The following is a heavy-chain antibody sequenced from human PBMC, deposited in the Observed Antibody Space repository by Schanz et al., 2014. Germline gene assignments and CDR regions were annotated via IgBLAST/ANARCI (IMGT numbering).Heavy chain of an antibody. J-gene: IGHJ3*02. D-gene: IGHD4-17*01. Sequence: EVQLLESGGGLVQPGGSLRLSCAASGFTFSSYAMTWVRQAPGKGLEWVSSISSSGSYIHYADSVKGRFTISRDNARNSLYLHMNTLGAEDTAVYYCARDRGRGDLPGDIWGQGTMVTVSS. CDR2: ISSSGSYI. CDR1: GFTFSSYA. CDR3: ARDRGRGDLPGDI. V-gene: IGHV3-21*01.